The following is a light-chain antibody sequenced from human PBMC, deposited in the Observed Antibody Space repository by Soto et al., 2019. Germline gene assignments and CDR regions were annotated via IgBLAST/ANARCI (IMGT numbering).Light chain of an antibody. CDR1: SSDVGAYNY. CDR2: EVS. J-gene: IGLJ1*01. CDR3: SSYARSGTLYV. V-gene: IGLV2-14*01. Sequence: QSVLTQPASVSGCPGQSITISCAGTSSDVGAYNYVSWYQHHPGKAPKLIIYEVSIRPSGVSIRFSGSKSGSTASLAISGLQAEDEADYYCSSYARSGTLYVFGPGTKVTVL.